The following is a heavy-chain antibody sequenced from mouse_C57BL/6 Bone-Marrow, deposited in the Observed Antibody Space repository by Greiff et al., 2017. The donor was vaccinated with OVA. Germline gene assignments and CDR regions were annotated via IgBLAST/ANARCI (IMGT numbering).Heavy chain of an antibody. CDR2: IWSGGST. Sequence: QVQLQQSGPGLVQPSQSLSITCTVSGFSLTSYGVHWVRQSPGKGLEWLGVIWSGGSTDYNAAFISRLSISKDNSKSQVFFTMNSLQADDTAIYYCARELAYWGQGTLVTVSA. J-gene: IGHJ3*01. CDR1: GFSLTSYG. V-gene: IGHV2-2*01. CDR3: ARELAY.